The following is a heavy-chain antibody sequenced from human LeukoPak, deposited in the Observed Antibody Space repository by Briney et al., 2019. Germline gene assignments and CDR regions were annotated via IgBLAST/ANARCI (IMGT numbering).Heavy chain of an antibody. J-gene: IGHJ4*02. CDR2: INHSGST. V-gene: IGHV4-34*01. CDR1: GGSFSGYY. Sequence: SSETLSLTCAVYGGSFSGYYWSWIRQPPGKGLEWLGEINHSGSTNYNPSLKSRVTIPVDTSKNQFSLKLSSVTAADTAVYYCARDRQQLGYYDYWGQGTLVTVSS. CDR3: ARDRQQLGYYDY. D-gene: IGHD6-13*01.